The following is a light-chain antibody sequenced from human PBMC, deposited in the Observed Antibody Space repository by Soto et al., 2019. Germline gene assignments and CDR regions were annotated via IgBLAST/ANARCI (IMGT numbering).Light chain of an antibody. CDR1: SSNIGAGCD. CDR2: GNS. CDR3: QSYDSSLSGWV. J-gene: IGLJ3*02. V-gene: IGLV1-40*01. Sequence: QSVLTQPPSVSGAPGQRVTISCTGSSSNIGAGCDVHWYRQLPGTAPKLLVYGNSNRPSGVPDRFSGSKSGTSASLAITGLQAEDEADYFCQSYDSSLSGWVFGGGTKVTVL.